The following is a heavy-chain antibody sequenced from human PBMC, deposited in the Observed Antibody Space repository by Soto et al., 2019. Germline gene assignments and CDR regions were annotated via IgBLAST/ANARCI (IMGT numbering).Heavy chain of an antibody. Sequence: GGSLRLSCAASGFTFSSYGMHWVRQAPGKGLEWVAVIWYDGSNKYYADSAKGRFTISRDNSKNTLYLQMNSLRAEDTAVYYCARDQYSSSWLSKYYYYGMDVWGQGTTVTVSS. V-gene: IGHV3-33*01. CDR3: ARDQYSSSWLSKYYYYGMDV. CDR2: IWYDGSNK. CDR1: GFTFSSYG. D-gene: IGHD6-13*01. J-gene: IGHJ6*02.